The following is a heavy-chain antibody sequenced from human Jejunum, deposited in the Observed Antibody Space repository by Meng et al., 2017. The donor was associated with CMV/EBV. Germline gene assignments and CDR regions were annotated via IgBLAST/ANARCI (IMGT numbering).Heavy chain of an antibody. CDR2: IHDTGST. CDR3: ARGSIFVSFDS. D-gene: IGHD3-3*01. J-gene: IGHJ4*02. V-gene: IGHV4-30-4*08. CDR1: GGSIGSGDYY. Sequence: QGKLQGSGHGLVKPSQTLSLTCSVSGGSIGSGDYYWSWIRQPPGKGLEWIGYIHDTGSTYYNPSLKSRVDISLGTSRNHFSLTLSSVTAEDTAVYFCARGSIFVSFDSWGQGTLVTVSS.